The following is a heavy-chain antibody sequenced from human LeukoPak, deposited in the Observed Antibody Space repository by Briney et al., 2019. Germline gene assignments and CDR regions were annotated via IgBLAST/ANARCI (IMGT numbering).Heavy chain of an antibody. V-gene: IGHV4-59*01. Sequence: SETLSLTCTVSGVSIGNYYWSWIRQSPGKGLEWIGNIFYSGSTSYNPSLKSRVTILVDTSKNLFSLKLSSLTAADTAVYYCARGDYDVLTAYPPPFDYWGQGVLVTVSS. CDR1: GVSIGNYY. J-gene: IGHJ4*02. CDR3: ARGDYDVLTAYPPPFDY. D-gene: IGHD3-9*01. CDR2: IFYSGST.